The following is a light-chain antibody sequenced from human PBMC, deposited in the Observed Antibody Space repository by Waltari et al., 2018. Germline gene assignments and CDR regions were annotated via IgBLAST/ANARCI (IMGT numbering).Light chain of an antibody. CDR3: QQSYSTPPYT. Sequence: DIQVTQSPSTLSASVGDRVTITCRASQSIVVWLAWYQQKPGKAPRLLIYKASYLQSGVPSRFSGSGSGTDFTLTISSLQPEDFATYYCQQSYSTPPYTFGQGTKLEIK. CDR2: KAS. V-gene: IGKV1-39*01. J-gene: IGKJ2*01. CDR1: QSIVVW.